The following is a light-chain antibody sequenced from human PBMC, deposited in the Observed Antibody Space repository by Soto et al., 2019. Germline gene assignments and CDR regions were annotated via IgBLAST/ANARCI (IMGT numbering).Light chain of an antibody. Sequence: DIQMTQSPSSLSASVGDRVTITCQASQDINKNLIWYQQKPGKAPKLLIYDASDLETGVPSRFSGSGSGTGFTLTISSLQPEDVANYYCQKYNSAPRVTYGQGTRLEIK. CDR1: QDINKN. V-gene: IGKV1-33*01. CDR3: QKYNSAPRVT. CDR2: DAS. J-gene: IGKJ5*01.